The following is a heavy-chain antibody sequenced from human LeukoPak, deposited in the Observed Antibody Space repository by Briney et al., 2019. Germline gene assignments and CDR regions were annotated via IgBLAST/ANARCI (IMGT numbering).Heavy chain of an antibody. V-gene: IGHV4-39*07. CDR3: ARDLETAAAAWVD. CDR1: GDSISSSSYN. D-gene: IGHD6-13*01. Sequence: PSETLSLTCIVSGDSISSSSYNWGWIRQPPGKGLEWIGSISYSGSTKYNPSLKSRITISVDTSKNQFSLKLSSVTAADTAVYYCARDLETAAAAWVDWGQGTLVTVSS. CDR2: ISYSGST. J-gene: IGHJ4*02.